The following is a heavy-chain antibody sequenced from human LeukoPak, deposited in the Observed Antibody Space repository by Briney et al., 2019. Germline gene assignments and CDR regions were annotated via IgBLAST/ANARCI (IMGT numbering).Heavy chain of an antibody. Sequence: ASVKVSCQVSGTTFGLSAISWVRQAPGQGLQWMGGSIPIFSRADYAQRFQDRITISWDASTGTDYMELRSLTFDDTAVYYCARVGPPRRDHYYPSSGDYLPVFEIWGHGTMVTVSS. CDR3: ARVGPPRRDHYYPSSGDYLPVFEI. CDR1: GTTFGLSA. D-gene: IGHD3-22*01. J-gene: IGHJ3*02. V-gene: IGHV1-69*01. CDR2: SIPIFSRA.